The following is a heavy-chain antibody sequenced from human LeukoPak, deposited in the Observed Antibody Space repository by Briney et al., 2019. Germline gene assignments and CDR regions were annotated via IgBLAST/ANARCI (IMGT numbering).Heavy chain of an antibody. V-gene: IGHV3-15*01. CDR3: TTDAPYYYDSSGHDAFDS. D-gene: IGHD3-22*01. CDR1: GFTFTNAW. J-gene: IGHJ3*02. CDR2: IKSKTDGGTT. Sequence: GGSLRLSCAASGFTFTNAWMSWVRQAPGKGLEWVGRIKSKTDGGTTDYAAPVKGRFTISRDDSKNTLYLQMNSLKTEDTAVYYCTTDAPYYYDSSGHDAFDSWGQGTMVTVSS.